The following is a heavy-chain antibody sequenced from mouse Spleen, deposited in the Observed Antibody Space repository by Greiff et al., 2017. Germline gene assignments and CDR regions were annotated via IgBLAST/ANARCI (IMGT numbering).Heavy chain of an antibody. Sequence: QVQLQQSGAELVKPGASVKLSCKASGYTFTEYTIHWVKQRSGQGLEWIGWFYPGSGSIKYNEKFKDKATLTADKSSSTVYMELSRLTSEDSAVYFCARHEGPYYYGSSYYAMDYWGQGTSVTVSS. CDR1: GYTFTEYT. J-gene: IGHJ4*01. CDR3: ARHEGPYYYGSSYYAMDY. V-gene: IGHV1-62-2*01. CDR2: FYPGSGSI. D-gene: IGHD1-1*01.